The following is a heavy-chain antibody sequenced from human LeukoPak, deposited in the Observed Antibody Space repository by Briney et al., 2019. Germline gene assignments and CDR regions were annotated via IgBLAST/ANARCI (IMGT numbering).Heavy chain of an antibody. V-gene: IGHV3-23*01. CDR1: GFTFSSYA. CDR2: ISGSGGST. CDR3: AKPASCSSTSCDYYFDY. D-gene: IGHD2-2*01. Sequence: PGGSLRLSCAASGFTFSSYAMNWVRQAPGKGLEWVSAISGSGGSTYYADSVKGRFTISRDNSKNTLYLQMNSLRAEATAVYYCAKPASCSSTSCDYYFDYWGQGTLVTVSS. J-gene: IGHJ4*02.